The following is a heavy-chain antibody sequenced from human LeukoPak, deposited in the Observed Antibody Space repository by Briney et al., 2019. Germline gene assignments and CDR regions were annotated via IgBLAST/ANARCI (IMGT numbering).Heavy chain of an antibody. Sequence: PGGSLRLSCVASGLNFGGHWMNWVRQAPGKGLEWVANIKQDGSEKFYVDSVRGRFTISRDNAKNSLYLQMDSLSAEDTALYYCAGGGGYLIEKWGQGTPVTVSS. J-gene: IGHJ4*02. CDR3: AGGGGYLIEK. CDR2: IKQDGSEK. D-gene: IGHD2-15*01. CDR1: GLNFGGHW. V-gene: IGHV3-7*03.